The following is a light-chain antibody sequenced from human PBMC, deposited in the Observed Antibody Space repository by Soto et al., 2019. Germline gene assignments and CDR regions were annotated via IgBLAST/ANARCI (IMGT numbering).Light chain of an antibody. CDR1: SSNIGDNA. V-gene: IGLV1-36*01. CDR3: AAWDDSLNGWV. Sequence: QPVLTQPPSVSEAPRQRVTISCSGSSSNIGDNAVNWYQQLPGKAPKLLIYSDDLLPSGVSDRFSGSKSGTSASLAISGLQSEDEADYYCAAWDDSLNGWVFGGGTKVTVL. CDR2: SDD. J-gene: IGLJ3*02.